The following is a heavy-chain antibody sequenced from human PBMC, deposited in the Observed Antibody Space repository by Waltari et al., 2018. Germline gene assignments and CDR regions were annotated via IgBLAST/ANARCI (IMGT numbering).Heavy chain of an antibody. D-gene: IGHD2-2*01. J-gene: IGHJ6*02. CDR1: GFTVSSNY. V-gene: IGHV3-53*02. CDR2: IYSGGST. CDR3: ASSLKDYYYYGMDV. Sequence: EVQLVETGGGFIQPGGSLRLSCAASGFTVSSNYMSWVRQAPGKGLEWVSGIYSGGSTYDADSVKGRFTISRDNSKNTLYLQMNSLRAEDTAVYYCASSLKDYYYYGMDVWGQGTTVTVSS.